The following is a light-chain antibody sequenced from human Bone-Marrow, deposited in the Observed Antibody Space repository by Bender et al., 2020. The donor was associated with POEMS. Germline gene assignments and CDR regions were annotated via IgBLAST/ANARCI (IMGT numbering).Light chain of an antibody. CDR2: KDS. CDR1: ALPTQY. Sequence: SYELTQPPSVSVSPGQTARITCSGDALPTQYAYWFQQRPGQAPVLVIYKDSERPPGIPERFSGSSSGTTVTLTISGVQAEDEADYYCQSADSTGIYRVFGGGTKLTV. CDR3: QSADSTGIYRV. V-gene: IGLV3-25*03. J-gene: IGLJ3*02.